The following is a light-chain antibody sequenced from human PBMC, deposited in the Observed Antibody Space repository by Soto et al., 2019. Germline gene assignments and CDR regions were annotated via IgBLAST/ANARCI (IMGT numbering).Light chain of an antibody. CDR1: QSVSSY. CDR3: QQYGSSPPSST. Sequence: EIVLTQSPATLSLSPGERATLSFRASQSVSSYLAWYQQKPGQAPRLLIYGASSRATGIPDRFSGRGSGTDFTLTISRLEPEDFAVYYCQQYGSSPPSSTFGQGTRLEIK. CDR2: GAS. J-gene: IGKJ5*01. V-gene: IGKV3-20*01.